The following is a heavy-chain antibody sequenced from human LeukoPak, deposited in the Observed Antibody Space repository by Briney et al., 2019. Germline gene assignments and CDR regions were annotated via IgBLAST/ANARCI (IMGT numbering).Heavy chain of an antibody. CDR2: ISCSGGST. V-gene: IGHV3-23*01. D-gene: IGHD1-7*01. CDR1: GFTFSSYA. CDR3: AEPVNWNYQEEWFDT. Sequence: GGSLRLSCAASGFTFSSYAMSWVRQAPGKGLEWVSAISCSGGSTYYSDSVKGRLTIFRDNSKNTLDLQMNSLRAEGTAVYYCAEPVNWNYQEEWFDTWGQGTLVTVSS. J-gene: IGHJ5*02.